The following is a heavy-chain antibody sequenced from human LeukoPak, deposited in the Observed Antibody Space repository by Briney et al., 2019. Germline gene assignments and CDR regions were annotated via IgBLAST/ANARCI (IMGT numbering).Heavy chain of an antibody. CDR2: INPGGGST. D-gene: IGHD1-26*01. V-gene: IGHV1-46*01. CDR1: GYTFTTYY. Sequence: ASVKVSCKASGYTFTTYYMHWVRQAPGQGLEWMGIINPGGGSTSYAQKFQGRVTMTRDMSTSTAYMELSSLRSEDMAVYYCARANVGAISTCWFDPWGQGTLVTVSS. CDR3: ARANVGAISTCWFDP. J-gene: IGHJ5*02.